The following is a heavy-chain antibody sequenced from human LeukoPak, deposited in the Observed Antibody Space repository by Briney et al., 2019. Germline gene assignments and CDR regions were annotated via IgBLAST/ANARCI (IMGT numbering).Heavy chain of an antibody. CDR2: ISAYNGNT. D-gene: IGHD6-19*01. V-gene: IGHV1-18*01. J-gene: IGHJ4*02. CDR3: ARVARDRIAVAGLDY. CDR1: GYTFTSYG. Sequence: ASVKVSCKASGYTFTSYGISWVRQAPGQGLEWMGWISAYNGNTNYAQKLQGRVTMTTDTSTSTAHMELSSLRSEDTAVYYCARVARDRIAVAGLDYWGQGTLVTVSS.